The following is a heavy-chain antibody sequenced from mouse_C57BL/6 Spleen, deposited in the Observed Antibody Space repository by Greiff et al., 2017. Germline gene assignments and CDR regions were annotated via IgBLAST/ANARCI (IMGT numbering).Heavy chain of an antibody. CDR3: ARQLRLKGYYFDY. Sequence: VQLQQPGAELVMPGASVKLSCKASGYTFTSYWMHWVKQRPGQGLEWIGEIDPSDSYTNYNQKFKGKSTLTVDKSSSTAYMQLSSLTSEDSAVYYCARQLRLKGYYFDYWGQGTTLTVSS. D-gene: IGHD3-2*02. V-gene: IGHV1-69*01. CDR1: GYTFTSYW. CDR2: IDPSDSYT. J-gene: IGHJ2*01.